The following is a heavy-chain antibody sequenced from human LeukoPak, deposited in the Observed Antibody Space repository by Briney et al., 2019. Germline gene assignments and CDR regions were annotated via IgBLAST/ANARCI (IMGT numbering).Heavy chain of an antibody. CDR1: GGSISSYY. V-gene: IGHV4-4*07. CDR2: IYTSGST. Sequence: SETLPLTCTVSGGSISSYYWSWIRQPAGKGLEWIGRIYTSGSTNYNPSLKSRVTMSVDTSKNQFSLKLSSVTAADTAVYYCARAADDYVWGSYRFETKDAFDIWGQGTMVTVSS. CDR3: ARAADDYVWGSYRFETKDAFDI. J-gene: IGHJ3*02. D-gene: IGHD3-16*02.